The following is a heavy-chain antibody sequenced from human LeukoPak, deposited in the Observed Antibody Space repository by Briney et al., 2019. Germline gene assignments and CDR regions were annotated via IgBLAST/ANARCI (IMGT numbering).Heavy chain of an antibody. CDR3: ARKPIAAAGSYYYGMDV. J-gene: IGHJ6*02. V-gene: IGHV1-69*04. CDR1: GGTFSSYA. CDR2: ITPILGIA. Sequence: GASVKVSCKASGGTFSSYAISWVRQAPGQGLEWMGRITPILGIANYAQKFQGRVTITADKSTSTAYMELSSLRSEDTAVYYCARKPIAAAGSYYYGMDVWGQGTTVTVSS. D-gene: IGHD6-13*01.